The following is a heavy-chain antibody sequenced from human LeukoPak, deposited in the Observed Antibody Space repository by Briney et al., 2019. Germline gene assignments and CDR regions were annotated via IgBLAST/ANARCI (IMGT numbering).Heavy chain of an antibody. J-gene: IGHJ4*02. CDR2: INPNSGGT. CDR1: GYTFTGYY. D-gene: IGHD3-10*01. Sequence: ASVKVSCKASGYTFTGYYMHWVRQAPGQGLEWMGWINPNSGGTNYAQKFQGWVTMTRDTSISTAYMELRSLRSDDTAVYYCARDSYYYGSGSYNYWGQGTLVTVSS. CDR3: ARDSYYYGSGSYNY. V-gene: IGHV1-2*04.